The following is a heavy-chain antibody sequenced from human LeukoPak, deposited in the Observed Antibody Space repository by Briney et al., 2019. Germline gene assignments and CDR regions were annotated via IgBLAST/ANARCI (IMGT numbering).Heavy chain of an antibody. V-gene: IGHV4-59*01. J-gene: IGHJ3*02. CDR3: ARALYGDPVFDI. CDR1: GGSINSYY. D-gene: IGHD4-17*01. Sequence: SETLSLTCIVSGGSINSYYWSWIRQPPGKGLEWIGYMYYSGRSNYNPSLKSRVTISVDTSKTQFSLKLRSVTAADTAVYYCARALYGDPVFDIWGQGILVTVSS. CDR2: MYYSGRS.